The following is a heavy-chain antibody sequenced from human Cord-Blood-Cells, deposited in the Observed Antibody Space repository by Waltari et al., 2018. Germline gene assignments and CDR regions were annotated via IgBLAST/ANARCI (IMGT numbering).Heavy chain of an antibody. D-gene: IGHD7-27*01. V-gene: IGHV1-2*02. CDR2: INPNSGGT. CDR3: ARWEAGGVTGEKYGFDY. J-gene: IGHJ4*02. Sequence: QVQLVQSGAEVKKPGASVKVSCKASGYTFTGYDMHWVRQAPGQGLEWMGWINPNSGGTNYAQKFQGRVTMTRDTSISTAYMELSRLRSDDTAVYYCARWEAGGVTGEKYGFDYWGQGTLVTVSS. CDR1: GYTFTGYD.